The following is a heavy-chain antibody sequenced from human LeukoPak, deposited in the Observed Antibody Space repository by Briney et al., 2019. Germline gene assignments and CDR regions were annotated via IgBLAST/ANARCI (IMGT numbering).Heavy chain of an antibody. CDR2: TNPNSGGT. D-gene: IGHD1-26*01. J-gene: IGHJ3*02. V-gene: IGHV1-2*02. CDR1: GYTFAGYY. Sequence: ASVKVSCKASGYTFAGYYMHWVRQAPGQGLEWMGWTNPNSGGTNYAQKFQGRVTMTRDTSISTAYMELGRLRSEDTAVYYCARELVDIVGATNDAFDIWGQGTMVTVSS. CDR3: ARELVDIVGATNDAFDI.